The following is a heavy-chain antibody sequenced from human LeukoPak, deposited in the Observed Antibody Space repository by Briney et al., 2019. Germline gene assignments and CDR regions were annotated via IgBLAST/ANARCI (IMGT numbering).Heavy chain of an antibody. Sequence: GASVKVSCKASGYTFTSYYMHWVRQAPGQGLEWMGIINPNSGGTNYAQKFQGWVTMTRDTSISTAYMELSRLRSDDTAVYYCARGYYGSGTDAVFDYWGQGTLVTVSS. CDR2: INPNSGGT. CDR1: GYTFTSYY. D-gene: IGHD3-10*01. J-gene: IGHJ4*02. V-gene: IGHV1-2*04. CDR3: ARGYYGSGTDAVFDY.